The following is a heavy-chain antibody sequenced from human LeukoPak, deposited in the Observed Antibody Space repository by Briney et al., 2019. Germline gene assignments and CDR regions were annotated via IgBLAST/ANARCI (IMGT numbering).Heavy chain of an antibody. CDR3: AKFIRDSDFWGGSYRAQWFAP. V-gene: IGHV3-23*01. J-gene: IGHJ5*02. Sequence: GGSLRLSCAASGFTFSSYAMSWVRQAPGKGLEWVSTISGSGADTYYADSVTGRFTISRDNSKDTLYLQMSSLRAEDRAVYYCAKFIRDSDFWGGSYRAQWFAPWGQGTLVTVSS. D-gene: IGHD3-3*01. CDR1: GFTFSSYA. CDR2: ISGSGADT.